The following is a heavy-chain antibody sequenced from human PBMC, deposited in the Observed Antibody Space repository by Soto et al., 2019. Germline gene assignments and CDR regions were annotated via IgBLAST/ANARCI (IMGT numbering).Heavy chain of an antibody. CDR3: ARGLDSSSCYYYYGIDV. D-gene: IGHD6-13*01. V-gene: IGHV4-59*01. Sequence: SETLSLTCTVSGGSISSYYWSWIRQPPGKGLEWIGYIYYSGSTNYNPSLKSLVTISVDTSKNQFSLKLSSVTAADTAVYYCARGLDSSSCYYYYGIDVWGQGTTVTVSS. J-gene: IGHJ6*02. CDR2: IYYSGST. CDR1: GGSISSYY.